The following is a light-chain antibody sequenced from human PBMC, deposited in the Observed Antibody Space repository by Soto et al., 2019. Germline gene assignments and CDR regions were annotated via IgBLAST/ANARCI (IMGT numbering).Light chain of an antibody. Sequence: EVVLTQSPATLSLSPGERATLSCRASQSVGTYLVWYQQKHGQPPSLLIYDASNRATDVPVRFSGSGSGTDFTLTISSLEPEDVAVYYCQQYGSSPVTFGQGTKVEIK. V-gene: IGKV3-11*01. CDR3: QQYGSSPVT. CDR1: QSVGTY. J-gene: IGKJ1*01. CDR2: DAS.